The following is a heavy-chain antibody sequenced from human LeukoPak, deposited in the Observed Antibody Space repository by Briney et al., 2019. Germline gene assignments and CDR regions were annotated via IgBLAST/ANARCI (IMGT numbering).Heavy chain of an antibody. V-gene: IGHV3-30-3*01. CDR1: GFTFSSYA. CDR3: ARGWGGSSWPFDY. Sequence: GGSLRLSCAASGFTFSSYAMHWVRQAPGKGLEWVAVISYDGSNKYYADSVKGRFTISRDNSKNTLYLQMNSLTPEDAAVYYCARGWGGSSWPFDYWGQGTLVTVSS. D-gene: IGHD6-13*01. CDR2: ISYDGSNK. J-gene: IGHJ4*02.